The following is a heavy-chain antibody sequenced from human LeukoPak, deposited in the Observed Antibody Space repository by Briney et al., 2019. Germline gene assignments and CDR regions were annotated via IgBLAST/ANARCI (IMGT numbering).Heavy chain of an antibody. D-gene: IGHD6-13*01. CDR2: ISGSGDST. CDR3: AKTRPLDSSSWSHGDY. J-gene: IGHJ4*02. CDR1: GFTFSSYA. Sequence: GGSLRLSCEASGFTFSSYAMSWVRKAPGKGLEWVSAISGSGDSTYCGDSVKGRFTISRGNSKNTQYLQMNSLRAEDTAVYDCAKTRPLDSSSWSHGDYWGQGTLVTVSS. V-gene: IGHV3-23*01.